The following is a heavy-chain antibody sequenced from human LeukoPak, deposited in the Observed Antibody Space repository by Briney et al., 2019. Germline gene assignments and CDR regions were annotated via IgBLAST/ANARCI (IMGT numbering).Heavy chain of an antibody. Sequence: PGGSLRLSCAAAGXNFITAAVTWVRQAPGKGLEWVSLIGSSGGSTYYADSVKGLFTISRDNSNHTLSLQMNSLRVEDTAIYYCVKDIQLSTWGLGTMVTVSS. V-gene: IGHV3-23*01. D-gene: IGHD5-24*01. CDR2: IGSSGGST. J-gene: IGHJ3*01. CDR1: GXNFITAA. CDR3: VKDIQLST.